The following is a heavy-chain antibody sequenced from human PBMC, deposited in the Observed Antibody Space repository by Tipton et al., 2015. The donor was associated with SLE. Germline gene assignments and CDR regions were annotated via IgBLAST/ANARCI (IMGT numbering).Heavy chain of an antibody. D-gene: IGHD2-21*01. V-gene: IGHV3-30*03. Sequence: SLRLSCAGAGFTVNRNYMSWVRQAPGKGLEWVAVISYDGSNKYYADSVKGRFTISRDNSKNTLYLQMNSLRAEDTAVYYCASSILWWQVDYWGQGTLVTVSS. J-gene: IGHJ4*02. CDR2: ISYDGSNK. CDR3: ASSILWWQVDY. CDR1: GFTVNRNY.